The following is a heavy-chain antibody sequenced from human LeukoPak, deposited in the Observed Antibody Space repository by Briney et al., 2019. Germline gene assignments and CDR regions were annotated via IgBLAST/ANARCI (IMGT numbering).Heavy chain of an antibody. D-gene: IGHD6-6*01. V-gene: IGHV3-33*01. CDR1: GFTFSSYG. CDR3: AREFDSYYFDY. CDR2: IWYDGSSK. Sequence: PGRSLRLSCAASGFTFSSYGMHWVRQAPGKGLEWVAVIWYDGSSKYYADSVKGRFTISRDNSKNTLYLQMNSLRAEDTAVYYCAREFDSYYFDYWGQGTLVTVSS. J-gene: IGHJ4*02.